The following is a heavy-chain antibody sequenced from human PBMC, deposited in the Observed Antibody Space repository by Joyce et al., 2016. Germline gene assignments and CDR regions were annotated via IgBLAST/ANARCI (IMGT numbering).Heavy chain of an antibody. J-gene: IGHJ4*02. CDR2: MSYDVTNK. CDR1: GFTFIMYV. D-gene: IGHD3-16*01. V-gene: IGHV3-30*04. CDR3: AREVGGGPYDY. Sequence: QVQLVESGGGVVQPGRSLRLSCAASGFTFIMYVMHWIRQGPGKGLEWVASMSYDVTNKYYADAVKGRFTISRDNSKNTLYLQMNSLRPEDTAVYYCAREVGGGPYDYWGQGNLVTVSS.